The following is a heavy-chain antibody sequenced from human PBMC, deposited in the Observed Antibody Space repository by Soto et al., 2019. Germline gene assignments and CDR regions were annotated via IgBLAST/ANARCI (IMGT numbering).Heavy chain of an antibody. J-gene: IGHJ4*02. CDR1: GFTFSSYA. Sequence: QVQLVESGGGVVQPGRSLRLSCAASGFTFSSYAMHWVRQAPVKGLEWVAVISYDGSNKYYADSVKGRFTISRDNSKNTLYLQMNSLKPEDTAMYYRARPGHGGYASFDYWGQGTLVTVSS. CDR2: ISYDGSNK. V-gene: IGHV3-30-3*01. D-gene: IGHD5-12*01. CDR3: ARPGHGGYASFDY.